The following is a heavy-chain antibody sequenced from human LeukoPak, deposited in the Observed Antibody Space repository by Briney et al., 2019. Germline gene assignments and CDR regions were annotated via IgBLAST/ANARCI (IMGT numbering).Heavy chain of an antibody. J-gene: IGHJ6*02. CDR3: ARQTYYYDSSGHYYYYGMDV. CDR1: RYSFTSYW. Sequence: GESLKISCKGSRYSFTSYWIGWVRQMPGKGLEWMGIIYPGDSDTRYSPSFQGQVTISADKSISTAYLQWSSLKASDTAMYYCARQTYYYDSSGHYYYYGMDVWGQGTTVTVSS. D-gene: IGHD3-22*01. CDR2: IYPGDSDT. V-gene: IGHV5-51*01.